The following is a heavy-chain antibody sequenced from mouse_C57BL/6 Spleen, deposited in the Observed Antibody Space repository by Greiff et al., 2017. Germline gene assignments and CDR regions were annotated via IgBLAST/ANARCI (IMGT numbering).Heavy chain of an antibody. CDR2: INPNNGGT. CDR3: ARSYYDYDGYFDY. Sequence: VQLQQSGPELVKPGASVKISCKASGYTFTDYYMNWVKQSHGKSLEWIGDINPNNGGTSYNQKFKGKATLTVDKSSSTAYMELRSLTSEDSAVYYCARSYYDYDGYFDYWGQGTTLTVSS. CDR1: GYTFTDYY. J-gene: IGHJ2*01. V-gene: IGHV1-26*01. D-gene: IGHD2-4*01.